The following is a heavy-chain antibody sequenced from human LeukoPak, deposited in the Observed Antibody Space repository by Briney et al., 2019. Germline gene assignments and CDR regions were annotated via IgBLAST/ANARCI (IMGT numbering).Heavy chain of an antibody. CDR1: GFTFSSYG. CDR2: ISYDGSNK. CDR3: AKTSFGY. V-gene: IGHV3-30*18. J-gene: IGHJ4*02. Sequence: PGGSLRLSCAASGFTFSSYGMHWVRQAPGKGLEWVAVISYDGSNKYYADSVKGRFTISRDNSKNTLYLQMNSLRAEDTAVYYCAKTSFGYWGQGTLVTVSS.